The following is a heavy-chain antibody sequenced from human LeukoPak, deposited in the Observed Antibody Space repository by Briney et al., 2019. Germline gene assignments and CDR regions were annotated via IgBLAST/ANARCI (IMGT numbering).Heavy chain of an antibody. CDR3: ARDLVGLDY. CDR1: GFTFSIHG. CDR2: ISSDRRNI. Sequence: GVSLRLSCAASGFTFSIHGMIWVRDARGKGREGGSDISSDRRNIQYADSVRGRFTISRDNAKNSLFLQMYSRRPEDTAVYYCARDLVGLDYWGQGTLVTVPS. V-gene: IGHV3-48*01. J-gene: IGHJ4*02.